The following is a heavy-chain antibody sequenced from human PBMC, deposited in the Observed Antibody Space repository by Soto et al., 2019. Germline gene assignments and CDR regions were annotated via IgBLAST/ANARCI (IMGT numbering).Heavy chain of an antibody. V-gene: IGHV4-39*01. J-gene: IGHJ4*02. Sequence: SGTLALTCTVSGGSISSSSYYWGWIRQPPGKGLEWIGSIYYSGSTYYNPSLKSRVTISVDTSKNQFSLKLSSVTAADTAVYYCARLFPHSGSYLDYWGQGTLVTVSS. CDR3: ARLFPHSGSYLDY. CDR1: GGSISSSSYY. D-gene: IGHD1-26*01. CDR2: IYYSGST.